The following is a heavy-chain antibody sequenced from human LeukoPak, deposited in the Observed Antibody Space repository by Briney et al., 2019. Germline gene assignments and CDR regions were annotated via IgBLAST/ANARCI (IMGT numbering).Heavy chain of an antibody. CDR3: AKGPDILTDDDAFDI. J-gene: IGHJ3*02. V-gene: IGHV3-33*06. D-gene: IGHD3-9*01. CDR1: GFTFSSYG. CDR2: IWYDGSDK. Sequence: GRSLRLSCAASGFTFSSYGMHWVRQAPGKGLEWVAVIWYDGSDKYYADSVKGRFTISRDNSKNTLYLQMNSLRAEDTAVYYCAKGPDILTDDDAFDIWGQGTMVTVSS.